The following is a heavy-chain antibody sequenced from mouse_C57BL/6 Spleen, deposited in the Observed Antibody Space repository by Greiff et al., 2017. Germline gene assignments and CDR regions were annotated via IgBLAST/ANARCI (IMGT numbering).Heavy chain of an antibody. J-gene: IGHJ2*01. CDR2: ISYDGSN. CDR3: ARDYYGSSYNFDY. D-gene: IGHD1-1*01. CDR1: GYSITSGYY. Sequence: VQLQQSGPGLVKPSQSLSLTCSVTGYSITSGYYWNWIRQFPGNKLERMGYISYDGSNNYNPSLKNRISITRDTSKNQFFLKLNSVTTEDTATYYCARDYYGSSYNFDYWGQGTTLTVSS. V-gene: IGHV3-6*01.